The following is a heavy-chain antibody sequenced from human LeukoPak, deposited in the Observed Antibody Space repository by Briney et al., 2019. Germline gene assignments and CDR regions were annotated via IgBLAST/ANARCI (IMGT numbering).Heavy chain of an antibody. CDR1: GFTFSSYS. Sequence: GGSLRLSCAASGFTFSSYSMSWVRQAPGKGLEWVSSISSSSSFIYYADSMKGRFTISRDNAKNSLYLARNGQRAVYTVVYYGAREFMGVYFDYWGPGTLVTVSS. V-gene: IGHV3-21*01. CDR3: AREFMGVYFDY. CDR2: ISSSSSFI. D-gene: IGHD3-16*01. J-gene: IGHJ4*02.